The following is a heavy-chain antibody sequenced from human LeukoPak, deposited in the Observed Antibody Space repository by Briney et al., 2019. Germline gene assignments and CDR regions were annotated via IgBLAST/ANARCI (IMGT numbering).Heavy chain of an antibody. D-gene: IGHD3-10*01. Sequence: SETPSLTCTVSGGSISSYYWSWIRQPPGKGLEWIAYIYYSGTTKYNASLKSRVTMSVDTSKNQFSLKLSSVTAADTAVYYCARMVRGVIDAFEIWGQGTMGSVSS. CDR2: IYYSGTT. V-gene: IGHV4-59*01. CDR1: GGSISSYY. J-gene: IGHJ3*02. CDR3: ARMVRGVIDAFEI.